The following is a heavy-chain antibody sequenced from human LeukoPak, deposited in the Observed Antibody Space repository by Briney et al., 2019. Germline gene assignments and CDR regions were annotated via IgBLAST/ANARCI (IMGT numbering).Heavy chain of an antibody. V-gene: IGHV4-39*01. CDR1: GGSISSSSCY. CDR3: ARRVVIVVVPAASFPSDYYYGMDV. J-gene: IGHJ6*02. CDR2: IYYSGST. Sequence: PSETLSLTCTVSGGSISSSSCYWGWIRQPPGKGLEWIGSIYYSGSTYYNPSLKSRVTISVDTSKNQFSLKLSSVTAADTAVYYCARRVVIVVVPAASFPSDYYYGMDVWGQGTTVTVSS. D-gene: IGHD2-2*03.